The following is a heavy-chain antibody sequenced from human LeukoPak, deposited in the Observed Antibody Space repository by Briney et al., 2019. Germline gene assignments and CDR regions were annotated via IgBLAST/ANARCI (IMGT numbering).Heavy chain of an antibody. CDR3: ARIHSALRGVIITALGWFDP. J-gene: IGHJ5*02. CDR1: GYTFTGYY. CDR2: INPNSGGT. D-gene: IGHD3-10*01. Sequence: GASVKASCKASGYTFTGYYMHWVRQAPGQGLEWMGWINPNSGGTNYAQKLQGRVTMTTDTSTSTAYMELRSLRSDDTAVYYCARIHSALRGVIITALGWFDPWGQGTLVTVSS. V-gene: IGHV1-2*02.